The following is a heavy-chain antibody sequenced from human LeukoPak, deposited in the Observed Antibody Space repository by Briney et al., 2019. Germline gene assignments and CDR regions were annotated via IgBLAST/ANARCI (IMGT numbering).Heavy chain of an antibody. V-gene: IGHV3-21*01. D-gene: IGHD6-13*01. CDR1: GFTFSSYS. Sequence: GGSLRLSCAASGFTFSSYSMNWVRQAPGRGLEWVSSISSSSSYIYYADSVKGRFTISRDNAKNSLYLQMNSLRAEDTAVYYCARDRGSSPNDHWGQGTLVTVSS. CDR3: ARDRGSSPNDH. CDR2: ISSSSSYI. J-gene: IGHJ5*02.